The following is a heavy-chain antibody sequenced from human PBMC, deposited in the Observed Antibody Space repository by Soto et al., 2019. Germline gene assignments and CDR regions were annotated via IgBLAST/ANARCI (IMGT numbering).Heavy chain of an antibody. D-gene: IGHD2-8*01. CDR1: EGKSGAVGDC. CDR3: ARWWMYVPRFDP. V-gene: IGHV4-30-2*01. J-gene: IGHJ5*02. CDR2: IYHSGST. Sequence: ASQTNCVTTRVAEGKSGAVGDCRIFIKQPPGKGLEWIGYIYHSGSTYHIPSLKSRVTISVDRSKNQFSLKLSSVTAADTAVYYWARWWMYVPRFDPWGQGTLVTVSS.